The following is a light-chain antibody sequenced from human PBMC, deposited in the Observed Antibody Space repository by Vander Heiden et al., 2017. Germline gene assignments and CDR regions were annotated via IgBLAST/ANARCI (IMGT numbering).Light chain of an antibody. V-gene: IGLV2-14*01. J-gene: IGLJ2*01. CDR2: EVS. Sequence: QSALTQPASVPGSPGQSISISCTGTSSDVRGYSFFYWYKQHPGTAHRLMIYEVSDRPSGVSNRFSGSNLGNTAPLTIAGLQPEDEADYYCSSYTTTSALVLFGGGTKLTV. CDR3: SSYTTTSALVL. CDR1: SSDVRGYSF.